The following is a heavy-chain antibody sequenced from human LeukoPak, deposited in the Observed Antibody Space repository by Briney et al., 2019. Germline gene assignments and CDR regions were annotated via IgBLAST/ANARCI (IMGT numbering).Heavy chain of an antibody. Sequence: ASVKVSCKASGYTFTNYYLHWVRQAPGQGLEWMGWLNPNSGGTNYAQKFQGRVTMTRDTSISTAYMELSSLRSDDTAMYYCASFLATSLATEYDYWGQGTLVTVSS. D-gene: IGHD2/OR15-2a*01. CDR1: GYTFTNYY. CDR3: ASFLATSLATEYDY. V-gene: IGHV1-2*02. J-gene: IGHJ4*02. CDR2: LNPNSGGT.